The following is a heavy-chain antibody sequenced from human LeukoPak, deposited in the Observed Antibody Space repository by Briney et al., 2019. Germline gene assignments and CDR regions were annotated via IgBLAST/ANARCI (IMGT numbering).Heavy chain of an antibody. Sequence: GASVKVSCKSSGYTFTGYYMHWVRQAPGQGLAWMGWINPNSGGTNYAQKFQGRVTMTRDTSISTAYMELSRLRSDDTAVYYCARGLGYSSSWDIDYWGQGTLVTVSS. D-gene: IGHD6-13*01. V-gene: IGHV1-2*02. J-gene: IGHJ4*02. CDR2: INPNSGGT. CDR1: GYTFTGYY. CDR3: ARGLGYSSSWDIDY.